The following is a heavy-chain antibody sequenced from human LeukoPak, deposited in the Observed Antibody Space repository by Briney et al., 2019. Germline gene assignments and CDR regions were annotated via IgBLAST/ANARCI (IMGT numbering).Heavy chain of an antibody. Sequence: ASVKVSCKASGYTFTAYYLNWVRQAPGQGLKWLGWIHPSSGVAKLPQRFQGRVTMARDTSITTAYMELSSLRSDDTAVYYCASREYGSAFDYWGQGTLVTVSS. V-gene: IGHV1-2*02. CDR3: ASREYGSAFDY. CDR1: GYTFTAYY. J-gene: IGHJ4*02. CDR2: IHPSSGVA. D-gene: IGHD3-10*01.